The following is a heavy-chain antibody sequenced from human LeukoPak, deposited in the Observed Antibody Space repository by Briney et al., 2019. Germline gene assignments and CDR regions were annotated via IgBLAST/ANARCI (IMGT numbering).Heavy chain of an antibody. J-gene: IGHJ6*02. D-gene: IGHD3-10*01. Sequence: ASVKVSCKASGYTFTSYDINWVRQATGQGLEWMGWMNPNSGNTGYAQKFQGRVTITRNTSISTAYMELSSLRSEDTAVYYCARDKAGTMVRGVINGMDVWGQGTTVTVSS. CDR3: ARDKAGTMVRGVINGMDV. CDR1: GYTFTSYD. V-gene: IGHV1-8*03. CDR2: MNPNSGNT.